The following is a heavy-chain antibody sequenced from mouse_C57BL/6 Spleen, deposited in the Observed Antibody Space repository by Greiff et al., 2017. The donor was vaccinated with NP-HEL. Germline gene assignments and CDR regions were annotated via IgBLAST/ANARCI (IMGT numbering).Heavy chain of an antibody. D-gene: IGHD2-10*02. CDR1: GFNIKDYY. CDR3: TTSLLYGNLWLAY. CDR2: IDPEDGDT. J-gene: IGHJ3*01. Sequence: EVQLQQSGAELVRPGASVKLSCTASGFNIKDYYMHWVKQRPEQGLEWIGRIDPEDGDTEYAPKFQGKATMTADTSSNTAYLQLSSLTSEDTAVYYCTTSLLYGNLWLAYWGQGTLVTVSA. V-gene: IGHV14-1*01.